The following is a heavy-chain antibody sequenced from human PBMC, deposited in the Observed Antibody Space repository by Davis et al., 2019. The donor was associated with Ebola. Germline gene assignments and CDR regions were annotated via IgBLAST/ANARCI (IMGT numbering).Heavy chain of an antibody. CDR2: MSFHERHT. CDR1: GFSFATYG. J-gene: IGHJ4*02. Sequence: GESLKISCTASGFSFATYGMHWVRQAPGKGLEWVASMSFHERHTAYIDSVKGRFTVSRDNSKNTLYLHMNSLRPEDTALYFCAKEYCPDSGPYCTYFAVWGQGTQVTVSS. D-gene: IGHD3-10*01. V-gene: IGHV3-30*18. CDR3: AKEYCPDSGPYCTYFAV.